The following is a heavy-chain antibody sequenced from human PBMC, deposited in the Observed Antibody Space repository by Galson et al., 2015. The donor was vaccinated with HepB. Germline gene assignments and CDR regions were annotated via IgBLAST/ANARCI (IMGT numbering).Heavy chain of an antibody. CDR2: ISGSGGST. J-gene: IGHJ4*02. V-gene: IGHV3-23*01. CDR3: GKHTVVQLWSPELFFFDY. D-gene: IGHD4-23*01. Sequence: SLRLSCAASRFTFSTYAMSWVRQAPGKGLEWVSAISGSGGSTYYADSVKGRSSISRDNSKNNLYLQMNSLRAEDTAVYYWGKHTVVQLWSPELFFFDYWGQRTLGTVSS. CDR1: RFTFSTYA.